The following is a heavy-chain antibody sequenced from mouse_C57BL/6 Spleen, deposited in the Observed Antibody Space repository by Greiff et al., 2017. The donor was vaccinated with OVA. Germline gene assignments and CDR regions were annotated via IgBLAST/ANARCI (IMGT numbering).Heavy chain of an antibody. D-gene: IGHD3-3*01. V-gene: IGHV1-50*01. CDR3: ARRGAGTGYFDY. CDR1: GYTFTSYW. CDR2: IDPSDSYT. J-gene: IGHJ2*01. Sequence: QVQLKQPGAELVKPGASVKLSCKASGYTFTSYWMQWVKQRPGQGLEWIGEIDPSDSYTNYNQKFKGKATLTVDTSSSTAYMQLSSLTSEDSAVYYCARRGAGTGYFDYWGQGTTLTVSS.